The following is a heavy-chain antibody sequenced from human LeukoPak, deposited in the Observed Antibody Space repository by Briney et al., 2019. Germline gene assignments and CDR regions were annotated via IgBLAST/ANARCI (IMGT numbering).Heavy chain of an antibody. D-gene: IGHD6-19*01. CDR3: TRDPDSGWYGDY. Sequence: GGSLRLSCTASGFSFSDYAMNWFRQPPGKGLEWVGFIRSKAYGGTTEYAASVKGRFTVSRDDSKNIAYLQMNSLKTEDTAVYYCTRDPDSGWYGDYWGQGTLVTVSS. V-gene: IGHV3-49*03. J-gene: IGHJ4*02. CDR1: GFSFSDYA. CDR2: IRSKAYGGTT.